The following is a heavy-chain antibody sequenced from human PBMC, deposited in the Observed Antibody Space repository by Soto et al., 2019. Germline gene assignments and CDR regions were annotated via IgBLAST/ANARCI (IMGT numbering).Heavy chain of an antibody. CDR1: GGSFSGYY. Sequence: QVQLQQWGAGLLKPSETLSLTCAVYGGSFSGYYWSWIRQPPGKGLEWIGEINHSGSTNYNPSLKSRVTISVDTSKNQFSLKLSSVTAGDTAVYYCARSSWELIDYWGQGTLVTVSS. CDR3: ARSSWELIDY. J-gene: IGHJ4*02. D-gene: IGHD1-7*01. CDR2: INHSGST. V-gene: IGHV4-34*01.